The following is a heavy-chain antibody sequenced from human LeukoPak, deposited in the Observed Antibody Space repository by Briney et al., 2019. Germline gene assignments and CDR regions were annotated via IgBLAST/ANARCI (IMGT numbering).Heavy chain of an antibody. CDR3: ARGDYVWGSYRYFDY. J-gene: IGHJ4*02. Sequence: SETLSLTCTVSGGSISSYYWSWIRQPAGKGLEWIGRIYTSGSTNYNPSLKSRVTMSVDTSKNRFSLKLSSVTAADTAVYYCARGDYVWGSYRYFDYWGQGTLVTVSS. D-gene: IGHD3-16*02. CDR1: GGSISSYY. CDR2: IYTSGST. V-gene: IGHV4-4*07.